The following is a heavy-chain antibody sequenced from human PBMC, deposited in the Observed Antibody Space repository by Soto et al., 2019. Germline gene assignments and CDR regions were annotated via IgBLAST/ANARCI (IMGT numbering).Heavy chain of an antibody. CDR2: INGGDDSK. D-gene: IGHD3-16*01. J-gene: IGHJ4*02. CDR1: GFTFRSSP. Sequence: GGSLRLSCAVSGFTFRSSPMSWVRRAPGKGLEWVSGINGGDDSKHYAESVRGRFTIIRDNSKNTLHLQMYRLGVEDKAIYYYEKDSQGGIISPPHDCWSQGTEVTVSS. CDR3: EKDSQGGIISPPHDC. V-gene: IGHV3-23*01.